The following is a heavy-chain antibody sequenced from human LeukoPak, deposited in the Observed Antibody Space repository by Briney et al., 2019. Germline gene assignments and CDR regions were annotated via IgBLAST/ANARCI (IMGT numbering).Heavy chain of an antibody. CDR1: EFTFSSYG. CDR3: ANAEGDSSGYYHGWFDP. D-gene: IGHD3-22*01. Sequence: GGSLRLSCAASEFTFSSYGMHWVRQAPGKGLEWVAVISYDGSNKYYADSVKGRFTISRDNSKNTLYLQMNSLRAEDTAVYYCANAEGDSSGYYHGWFDPWGQGTLVTVSS. CDR2: ISYDGSNK. J-gene: IGHJ5*02. V-gene: IGHV3-30*18.